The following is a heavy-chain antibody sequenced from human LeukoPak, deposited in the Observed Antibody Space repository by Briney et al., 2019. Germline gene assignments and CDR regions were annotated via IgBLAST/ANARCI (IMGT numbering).Heavy chain of an antibody. Sequence: PSETLSLTCSVSGESISSSYVWSWIRQPAGKGLEWIGRIYNTGNTDFNPSLKSRVTMSVDTSRNQFSLKVYSVTAADTAVYYCAKYASGSLVVWGQGTLVTVSP. J-gene: IGHJ4*02. CDR3: AKYASGSLVV. CDR2: IYNTGNT. CDR1: GESISSSYV. V-gene: IGHV4-4*07. D-gene: IGHD3-10*01.